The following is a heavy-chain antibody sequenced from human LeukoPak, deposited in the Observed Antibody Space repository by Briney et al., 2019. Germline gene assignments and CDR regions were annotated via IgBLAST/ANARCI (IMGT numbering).Heavy chain of an antibody. CDR3: ARVPRGEPEVGYYYYGMDV. V-gene: IGHV1-69*13. CDR2: IIPIFGTA. J-gene: IGHJ6*02. CDR1: GGTFSSYA. Sequence: ASVKVSCKASGGTFSSYAISWVRQAPGQGLEWMGGIIPIFGTANYAQKFQGRVTITADESTSTAYMELSSLRSEDTAVYYCARVPRGEPEVGYYYYGMDVWGQGTTVTVSS.